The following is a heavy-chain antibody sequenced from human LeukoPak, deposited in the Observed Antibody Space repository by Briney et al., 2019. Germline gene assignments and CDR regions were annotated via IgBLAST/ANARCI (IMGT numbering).Heavy chain of an antibody. CDR1: GFTFSASW. D-gene: IGHD3-10*01. CDR2: IKTDGSEK. J-gene: IGHJ5*02. Sequence: GGSLRLSCAASGFTFSASWMSWLRQAPGKGLEWVANIKTDGSEKHYVDSVKGRFTISRDNAKNSLYLQMSSLRADDTAMFYCARYYYGSGTSFYPWGQGTLVTVSS. CDR3: ARYYYGSGTSFYP. V-gene: IGHV3-7*01.